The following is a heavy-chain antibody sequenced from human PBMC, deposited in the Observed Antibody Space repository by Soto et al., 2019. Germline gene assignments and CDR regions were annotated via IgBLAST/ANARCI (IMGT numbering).Heavy chain of an antibody. CDR1: GASISGFY. D-gene: IGHD1-1*01. CDR3: VRDGTKTLRDWFDP. J-gene: IGHJ5*02. Sequence: SETLSLTCTVSGASISGFYWSWIRKSAGKGLEWIGRIYATGTTDYNPSLKSRVMMSVDTSKKQFSLKLRSVTAADTAVYYCVRDGTKTLRDWFDPWAQGISVTVSS. CDR2: IYATGTT. V-gene: IGHV4-4*07.